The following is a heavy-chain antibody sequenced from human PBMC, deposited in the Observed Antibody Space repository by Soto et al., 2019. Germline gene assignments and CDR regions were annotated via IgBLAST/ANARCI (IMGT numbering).Heavy chain of an antibody. CDR1: GFTFSRHG. J-gene: IGHJ3*01. V-gene: IGHV3-23*01. D-gene: IGHD1-1*01. Sequence: EAQLLESGGDWAQPGGSLRLSCAASGFTFSRHGMSWVRQAPGKGLEWIAGLSLGGGTTDYAVCVTGRFTISKDNSNNTLELIMNSLKVEDTALYYCAKDAQSRTDAFDGWGHGTMVTVSS. CDR3: AKDAQSRTDAFDG. CDR2: LSLGGGTT.